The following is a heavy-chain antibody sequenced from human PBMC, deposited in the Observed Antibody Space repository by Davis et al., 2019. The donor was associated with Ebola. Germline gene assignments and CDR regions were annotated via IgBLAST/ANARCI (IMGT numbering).Heavy chain of an antibody. D-gene: IGHD4-17*01. CDR1: GYSFTNNW. V-gene: IGHV5-51*01. J-gene: IGHJ6*02. Sequence: GESLKISCQASGYSFTNNWIGWVRQMPGKGLEWMGIIYPGDSDTRYSPSFQGQVTISADKSISTAYLQWSSLKASDTAMYYCARYHGDYYYGMDVWGQGTTVTVSS. CDR3: ARYHGDYYYGMDV. CDR2: IYPGDSDT.